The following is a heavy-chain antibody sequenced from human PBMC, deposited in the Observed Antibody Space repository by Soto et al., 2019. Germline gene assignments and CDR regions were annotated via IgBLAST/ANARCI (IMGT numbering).Heavy chain of an antibody. CDR2: INPDNGNT. J-gene: IGHJ5*02. Sequence: FTRYTMNWVRQAPGQRLEWMGWINPDNGNTKSSQKFQDRVIITRDTSASTAYMDLSSLRSEDTAVYYCARGIATGQLDPWGQGTLVTVSS. CDR3: ARGIATGQLDP. V-gene: IGHV1-3*01. D-gene: IGHD2-15*01. CDR1: FTRYT.